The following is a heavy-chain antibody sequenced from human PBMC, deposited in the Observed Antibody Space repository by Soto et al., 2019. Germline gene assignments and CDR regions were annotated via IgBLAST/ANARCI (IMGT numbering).Heavy chain of an antibody. CDR2: INPNSGGT. J-gene: IGHJ5*02. V-gene: IGHV1-2*02. CDR1: GYTFTGYY. D-gene: IGHD3-10*01. Sequence: ASLKVSCKASGYTFTGYYMHWVRQAPGQGLEWMGWINPNSGGTNYAQKFQGRVTMTRDTSISTAYMELSRLRSDDTAVYYCASPDYYGSGSYPGSDPWGQGTLVTVSS. CDR3: ASPDYYGSGSYPGSDP.